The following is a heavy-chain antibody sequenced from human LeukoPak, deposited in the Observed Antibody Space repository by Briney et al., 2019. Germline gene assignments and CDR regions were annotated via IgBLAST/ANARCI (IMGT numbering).Heavy chain of an antibody. CDR1: VHNFNMFA. J-gene: IGHJ4*02. CDR2: LSRGGGPT. Sequence: GGSQLLYYTGWVHNFNMFAENWVRQARGQGLEWGSGLSRGGGPTNYADSVKERFTISRDKSKNMVLLQMNSLRPEDTAVYYCAKEQRIRHCSEGVCMEGYYFNYWGQGSLVTVSS. CDR3: AKEQRIRHCSEGVCMEGYYFNY. V-gene: IGHV3-23*01. D-gene: IGHD2-8*01.